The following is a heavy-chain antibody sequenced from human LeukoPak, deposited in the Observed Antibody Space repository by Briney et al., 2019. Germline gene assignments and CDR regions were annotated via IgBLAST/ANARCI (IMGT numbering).Heavy chain of an antibody. CDR3: ERGHTYSGSYFYFQH. J-gene: IGHJ1*01. Sequence: GGSLRLSCAASGFTFSSYWMSWVRQAPGKGLEWVANIKQYGSEKYYVDSVKGRFTISRDNAKNSLYLQMNSLRAEDTAVYYCERGHTYSGSYFYFQHGGQGTLVTVSS. V-gene: IGHV3-7*01. CDR1: GFTFSSYW. D-gene: IGHD1-26*01. CDR2: IKQYGSEK.